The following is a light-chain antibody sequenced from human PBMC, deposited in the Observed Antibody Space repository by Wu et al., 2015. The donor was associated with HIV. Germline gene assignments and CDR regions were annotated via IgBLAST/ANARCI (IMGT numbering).Light chain of an antibody. CDR3: QQRSNWPSWT. V-gene: IGKV3-11*01. Sequence: EIVLTQSPATLSLSPGERATLSCRASQSVSSYLAWYQQKPGQAPRLLIYDASNRATGIPARFSGSGSGTDFTLTISSLEPEDFAVYYCQQRSNWPSWTFGQGTKGGNQT. CDR1: QSVSSY. J-gene: IGKJ1*01. CDR2: DAS.